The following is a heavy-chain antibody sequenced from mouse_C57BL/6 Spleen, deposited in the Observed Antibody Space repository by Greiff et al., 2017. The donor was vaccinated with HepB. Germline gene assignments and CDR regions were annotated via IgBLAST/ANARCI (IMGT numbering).Heavy chain of an antibody. D-gene: IGHD2-4*01. Sequence: EVQLVESGGGLVKPGGSLKLSCAASGFTFSSYAMSWVRQTPEKRLEWVATISDGGSYTYYPDNVKGRFTSSKDNAKNNLYLQRSHLKSEDTAMYYCAVGDYQYYVDYWGQGTTLTVSS. CDR3: AVGDYQYYVDY. CDR1: GFTFSSYA. J-gene: IGHJ2*01. V-gene: IGHV5-4*01. CDR2: ISDGGSYT.